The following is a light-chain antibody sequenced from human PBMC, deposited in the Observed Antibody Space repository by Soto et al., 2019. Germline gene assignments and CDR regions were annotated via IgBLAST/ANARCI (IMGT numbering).Light chain of an antibody. CDR3: QQYNNWPAWT. Sequence: EIVMTQSPATLSVSPGERATLSCRASQSVSSNLAWYQQKPGQAPRLLIYGASTRATGIPARLSGSGSGTEFTLTISSLQSEGFAVYYCQQYNNWPAWTFGQGTKVDIK. CDR2: GAS. J-gene: IGKJ1*01. V-gene: IGKV3-15*01. CDR1: QSVSSN.